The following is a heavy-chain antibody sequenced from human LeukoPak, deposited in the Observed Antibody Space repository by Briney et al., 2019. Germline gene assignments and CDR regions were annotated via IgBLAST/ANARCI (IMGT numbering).Heavy chain of an antibody. D-gene: IGHD2-15*01. CDR2: ISYDGSNK. CDR1: GFTFSSYA. J-gene: IGHJ4*02. V-gene: IGHV3-30-3*01. Sequence: PGRSLRLSCAASGFTFSSYAMHWVRQAPGKGLEWVAAISYDGSNKYYADSVKGRFTISRDKSKNTLYLQMNSLRTEDTAVYYCARDGPDAVNCSGGACFGVDFDDWGQGTLVTVSS. CDR3: ARDGPDAVNCSGGACFGVDFDD.